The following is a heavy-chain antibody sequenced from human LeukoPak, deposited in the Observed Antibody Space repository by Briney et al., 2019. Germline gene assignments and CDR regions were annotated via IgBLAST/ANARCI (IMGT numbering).Heavy chain of an antibody. CDR1: GFTFDDYA. CDR3: AKPLYYDSSGYYSGFDY. D-gene: IGHD3-22*01. J-gene: IGHJ4*02. CDR2: ISWDGGST. Sequence: GGSLRLSCAASGFTFDDYAMHWVRQAPGKGLEWVSLISWDGGSTYYADSVKGRFTISRDNSKNSLYLQMNSLRAEDTALYYCAKPLYYDSSGYYSGFDYWGQGTLVTVSS. V-gene: IGHV3-43D*03.